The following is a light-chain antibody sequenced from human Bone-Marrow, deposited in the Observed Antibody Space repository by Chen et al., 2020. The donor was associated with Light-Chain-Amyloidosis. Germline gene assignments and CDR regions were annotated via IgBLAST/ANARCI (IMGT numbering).Light chain of an antibody. CDR3: MKGTHWPPFT. CDR1: QSLVHSNGNTY. J-gene: IGKJ3*01. V-gene: IGKV2-30*02. CDR2: QVS. Sequence: DVVMTQSPLSLPVTLGQPASISCRSSQSLVHSNGNTYLNWFQQRPGQAPRRLIYQVSNRDSGVPDRFSGSGSGTGFTLKISKVEAEDVGVYYCMKGTHWPPFTFGPGNKVDIK.